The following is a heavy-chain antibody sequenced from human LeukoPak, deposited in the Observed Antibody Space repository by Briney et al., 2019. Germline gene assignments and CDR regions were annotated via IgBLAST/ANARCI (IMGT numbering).Heavy chain of an antibody. D-gene: IGHD2-2*01. CDR3: ARPYCSSTSCPRGDAFDI. V-gene: IGHV1-69*13. CDR2: IIPIFGTA. CDR1: GYTFTSYA. J-gene: IGHJ3*02. Sequence: GASVKVSCKASGYTFTSYAISWVRQAPGQGLEWMGGIIPIFGTANYAQKFQGRVTITADESTSTAYMELSSLRSEDTAVYYCARPYCSSTSCPRGDAFDIWGQGTMVTVSS.